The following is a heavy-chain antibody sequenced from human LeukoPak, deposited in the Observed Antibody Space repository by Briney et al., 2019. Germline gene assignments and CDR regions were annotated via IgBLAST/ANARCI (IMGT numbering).Heavy chain of an antibody. CDR3: AREYYDSSGIYYFDY. V-gene: IGHV3-66*01. Sequence: GACLTLSHAPSGLTVSSNYMSWVRQAPGRGREWVSVIYSGGSTYYADSVKGRFTISRDNTTNTLYLQMNSLRAEDTAAYYCAREYYDSSGIYYFDYWGQGTLVTVSS. CDR1: GLTVSSNY. CDR2: IYSGGST. J-gene: IGHJ4*02. D-gene: IGHD3-22*01.